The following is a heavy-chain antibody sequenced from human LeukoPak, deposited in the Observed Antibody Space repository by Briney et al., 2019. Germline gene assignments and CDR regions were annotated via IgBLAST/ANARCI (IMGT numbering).Heavy chain of an antibody. CDR2: INHSGST. CDR3: ARDLAVAGALHFDY. V-gene: IGHV4-34*01. D-gene: IGHD6-19*01. CDR1: GGSFSGYY. Sequence: SETLSLTCAVYGGSFSGYYWSWIRQPPGKGLEWIGEINHSGSTNYNPSLKSRVTISVDTSKNQFSLKLSSVTAADTAVYYCARDLAVAGALHFDYWGQGTLVTVSS. J-gene: IGHJ4*02.